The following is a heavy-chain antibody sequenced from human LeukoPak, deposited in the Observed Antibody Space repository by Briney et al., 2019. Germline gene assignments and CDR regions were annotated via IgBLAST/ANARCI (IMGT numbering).Heavy chain of an antibody. Sequence: PSETLSLTCTVSGGSISSYYGSWIRQPAGKGLEWIGRIYTSGSTNYNPSLKSRVTMSVDTSKNQFSLKLSPVTAADTAVYYCARVIRSTTEYYYYMDVWGKGTRSPSP. D-gene: IGHD4-17*01. CDR1: GGSISSYY. J-gene: IGHJ6*03. CDR2: IYTSGST. CDR3: ARVIRSTTEYYYYMDV. V-gene: IGHV4-4*07.